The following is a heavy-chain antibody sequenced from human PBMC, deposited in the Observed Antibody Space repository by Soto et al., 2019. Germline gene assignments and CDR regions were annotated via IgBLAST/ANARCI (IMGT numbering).Heavy chain of an antibody. CDR1: GFTFSSYD. Sequence: PVGYLRLSFAASGFTFSSYDMSWVRQAPWKGLEWVSAISCSGGSTYYEDSVKGRFTISRDNSKNTLYLQMKSLRAEDTAVYYCANDARVWGQGTLVTASS. J-gene: IGHJ4*02. CDR3: ANDARV. V-gene: IGHV3-23*01. CDR2: ISCSGGST. D-gene: IGHD6-6*01.